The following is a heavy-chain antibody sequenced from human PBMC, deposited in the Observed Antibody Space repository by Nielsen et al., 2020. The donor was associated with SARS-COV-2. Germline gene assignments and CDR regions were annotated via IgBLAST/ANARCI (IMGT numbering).Heavy chain of an antibody. J-gene: IGHJ5*02. D-gene: IGHD2-2*01. V-gene: IGHV4-61*08. CDR3: ARGYCSSTSCYAGFDP. CDR2: IYYSGST. CDR1: GGSISSGDYY. Sequence: SETLSLTCTVSGGSISSGDYYWSWIRQPPGKGLEWIGYIYYSGSTNYNPSLKSRVTISVDTSKNQFSLKLSSVTAADTAVYYCARGYCSSTSCYAGFDPWGQGTLVTVSS.